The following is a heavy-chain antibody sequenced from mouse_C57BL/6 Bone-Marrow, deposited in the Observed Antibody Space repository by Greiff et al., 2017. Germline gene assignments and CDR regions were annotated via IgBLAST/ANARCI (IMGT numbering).Heavy chain of an antibody. CDR3: ARGGIYDYDNY. J-gene: IGHJ2*01. CDR1: GYTFTSYW. V-gene: IGHV1-55*01. D-gene: IGHD2-4*01. CDR2: IYPGSGST. Sequence: QVQLKESGAELVKPGASVKMSCKASGYTFTSYWITWVKQRPGQGLEWIGDIYPGSGSTNYNEKFKSKATLTVDTSSSTAYMQLSSLTSEDSAVYYCARGGIYDYDNYWGQGTTLTVSS.